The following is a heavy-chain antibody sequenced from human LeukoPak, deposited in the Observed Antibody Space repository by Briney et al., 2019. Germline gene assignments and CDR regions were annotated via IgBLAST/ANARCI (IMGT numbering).Heavy chain of an antibody. CDR3: ARGRPLEPYYYYYMDV. D-gene: IGHD1-1*01. CDR2: IIPIFGTA. V-gene: IGHV1-69*05. Sequence: SVKVSCKASGGTFSSYAISWVRQAPGQGLEWMGGIIPIFGTANYAQKFQGRVTITTDESTSTAYMELSSLRSEDTAVYYCARGRPLEPYYYYYMDVWGKGTTVTVSS. J-gene: IGHJ6*03. CDR1: GGTFSSYA.